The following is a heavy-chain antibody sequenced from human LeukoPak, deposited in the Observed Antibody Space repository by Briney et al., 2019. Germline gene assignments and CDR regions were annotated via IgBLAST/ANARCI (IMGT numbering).Heavy chain of an antibody. J-gene: IGHJ4*02. D-gene: IGHD6-19*01. V-gene: IGHV7-4-1*02. CDR2: INTNTGNP. CDR3: ARGRIRYDDYSSGWFVFFEF. CDR1: GYTFTSYA. Sequence: GASVKVSCKASGYTFTSYAMNWVRQAPGQGLEWMGWINTNTGNPTYAQGFTGRFVFSLDTSVSTAYLQISSLKAEDTALYYCARGRIRYDDYSSGWFVFFEFWGQGSLVTVSS.